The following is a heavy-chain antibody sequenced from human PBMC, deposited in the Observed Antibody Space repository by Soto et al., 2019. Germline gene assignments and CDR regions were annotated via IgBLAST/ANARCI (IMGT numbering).Heavy chain of an antibody. CDR2: IIPILGIA. Sequence: QVQLVQSGAEVNKPGSSVKVSCKASGGTFSSYTISWVRQAPGQGLEWMGRIIPILGIANYAQKFQGRVTITADKSTSTAYMELSSLRSEDTAVYYCARGPYDILTGYAHAFDIWGQGTMVTVSS. CDR1: GGTFSSYT. D-gene: IGHD3-9*01. V-gene: IGHV1-69*02. CDR3: ARGPYDILTGYAHAFDI. J-gene: IGHJ3*02.